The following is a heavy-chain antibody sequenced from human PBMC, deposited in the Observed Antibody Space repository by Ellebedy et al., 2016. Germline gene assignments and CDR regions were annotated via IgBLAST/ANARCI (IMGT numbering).Heavy chain of an antibody. D-gene: IGHD6-6*01. CDR1: GGSISSSSYY. Sequence: SETLSLXXTVSGGSISSSSYYWGWIRQPPGKGLEWIGSIYYSGSTYYNPSLKSRVTISVDTSRNQFSLKLKSVTAADTAVYYCARALAALWFDPWGQGTPVTVSS. J-gene: IGHJ5*02. CDR3: ARALAALWFDP. CDR2: IYYSGST. V-gene: IGHV4-39*07.